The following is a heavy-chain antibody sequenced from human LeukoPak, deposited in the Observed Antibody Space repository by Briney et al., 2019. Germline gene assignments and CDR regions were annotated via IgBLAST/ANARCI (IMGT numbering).Heavy chain of an antibody. V-gene: IGHV1-24*01. D-gene: IGHD3-10*01. CDR1: GYTLTELS. Sequence: ASVKVSCKVSGYTLTELSMHWVRQAPGKGLEWMGGFDPEDGETIYAQKFQGRVTMTEDTSTDTAYMELSSLRSEDTAVYYCAKGLIRWFGEQYNWFDPWGQGTLVTVSS. CDR2: FDPEDGET. CDR3: AKGLIRWFGEQYNWFDP. J-gene: IGHJ5*02.